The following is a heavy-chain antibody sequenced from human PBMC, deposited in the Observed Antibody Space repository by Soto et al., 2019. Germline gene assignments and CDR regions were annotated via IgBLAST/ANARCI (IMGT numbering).Heavy chain of an antibody. V-gene: IGHV3-23*01. CDR2: ISGSGGST. CDR3: APDIVVVPAAVAFNF. J-gene: IGHJ4*02. D-gene: IGHD2-2*01. Sequence: EVQLLESGGSLVQPGGSLRLSCAASGFTFSSYAMSWVSQAPGKGLEWVSAISGSGGSTYYADSVKGRFTISRDNSKNTLYLQMNSLRADDTAVYYCAPDIVVVPAAVAFNFWGQGTLVTVSS. CDR1: GFTFSSYA.